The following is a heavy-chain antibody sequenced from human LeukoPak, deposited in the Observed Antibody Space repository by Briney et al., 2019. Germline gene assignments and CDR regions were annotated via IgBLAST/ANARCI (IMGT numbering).Heavy chain of an antibody. CDR3: AKDRLGALLYFDS. Sequence: EGSLRLSCAASGFTFSSYGMSWVRQAPGKGLEWVSAISGSGGTTYYADSVKGRFTISRDNSMNTLYLQMNSLRAEDTAVYSCAKDRLGALLYFDSWGQGTLVTVSS. D-gene: IGHD1-26*01. J-gene: IGHJ4*02. CDR1: GFTFSSYG. CDR2: ISGSGGTT. V-gene: IGHV3-23*01.